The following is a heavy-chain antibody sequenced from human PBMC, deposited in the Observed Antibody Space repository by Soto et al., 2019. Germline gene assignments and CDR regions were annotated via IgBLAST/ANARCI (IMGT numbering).Heavy chain of an antibody. CDR2: ISGTGSNT. V-gene: IGHV3-23*01. CDR3: AKLPPRAQRLARYYFDY. J-gene: IGHJ4*02. CDR1: GFTFSSYA. D-gene: IGHD3-9*01. Sequence: GGSLRLSCAASGFTFSSYAMSWVRQAPGKGLEWVSSISGTGSNTYYADSVRGRFTISRDNYKNTLYLQMNSLRAEDTALYYCAKLPPRAQRLARYYFDYWGQGTPVTVSS.